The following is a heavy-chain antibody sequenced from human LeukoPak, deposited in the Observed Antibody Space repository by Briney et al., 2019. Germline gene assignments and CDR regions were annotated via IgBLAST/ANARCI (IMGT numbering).Heavy chain of an antibody. CDR2: IYHTWST. Sequence: SETLALTCTVSGYSMSSGSYGGWIRQPPGEGLEWIGNIYHTWSTYYNPSLKSRVTISVDTSKKQFSLNLNSVTAADTAVYYCTRRFCGSTSCYFDYGGQGTLVTVSS. CDR3: TRRFCGSTSCYFDY. V-gene: IGHV4-38-2*02. CDR1: GYSMSSGSY. D-gene: IGHD2-2*01. J-gene: IGHJ4*02.